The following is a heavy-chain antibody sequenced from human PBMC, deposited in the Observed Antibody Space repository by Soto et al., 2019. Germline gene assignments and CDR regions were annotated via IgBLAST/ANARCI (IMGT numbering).Heavy chain of an antibody. CDR2: ISAYNGNT. J-gene: IGHJ6*02. CDR3: ARVLTLNKQVRGENCCGMDV. CDR1: GYTFTSSG. V-gene: IGHV1-18*01. D-gene: IGHD3-16*01. Sequence: QVQLVQSGAEVKKPGASVKVSCKASGYTFTSSGISWVRQAPGQGLEWMGWISAYNGNTNYAQKLQGRVTMTTDTSTSTAYMELRSLRSDDTAVYYCARVLTLNKQVRGENCCGMDVWGQGTTVTVSS.